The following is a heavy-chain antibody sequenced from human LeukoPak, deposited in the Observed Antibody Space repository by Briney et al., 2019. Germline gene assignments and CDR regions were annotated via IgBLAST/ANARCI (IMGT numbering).Heavy chain of an antibody. CDR2: IYYSGST. CDR3: ATMGPYGSTGAFDI. Sequence: SETLSLTCTVSGGSISSSSYYWGWIRQPPGKGLEWIGSIYYSGSTYYNPSLKSRVTISVDTSKNQFSLKLSSVTAADTAVYYCATMGPYGSTGAFDIWGQGTMVTVSS. J-gene: IGHJ3*02. CDR1: GGSISSSSYY. D-gene: IGHD1-26*01. V-gene: IGHV4-39*07.